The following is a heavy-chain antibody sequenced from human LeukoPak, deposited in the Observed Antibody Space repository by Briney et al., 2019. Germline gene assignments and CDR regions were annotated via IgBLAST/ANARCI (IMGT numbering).Heavy chain of an antibody. V-gene: IGHV4-34*01. CDR1: GGSFSGYY. CDR3: ARRLYSNYVFRPNWFDP. Sequence: SETLSLTCAVYGGSFSGYYWSWIRQPPGKGLEWIGEINHSGSTSYNPSLKSRVTISVDTSKNQFSLKLSSVTAADTAVYYCARRLYSNYVFRPNWFDPWGQGTLVTVSS. CDR2: INHSGST. J-gene: IGHJ5*02. D-gene: IGHD4-11*01.